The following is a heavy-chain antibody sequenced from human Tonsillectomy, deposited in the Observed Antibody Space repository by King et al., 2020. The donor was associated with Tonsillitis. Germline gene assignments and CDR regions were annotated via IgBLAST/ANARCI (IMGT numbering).Heavy chain of an antibody. CDR1: GGSISTYC. V-gene: IGHV4-59*01. Sequence: QLQESGPGLVKPSETLSLTCTVXGGSISTYCWSWIRQPPGKXLEWIGYLXFSGSTNYNPSLXXRVTISXDTSKNEFSLRLSSVTAADTAVYYCAGASSYFDYWGXXTLVTVSS. CDR2: LXFSGST. J-gene: IGHJ4*01. CDR3: AGASSYFDY.